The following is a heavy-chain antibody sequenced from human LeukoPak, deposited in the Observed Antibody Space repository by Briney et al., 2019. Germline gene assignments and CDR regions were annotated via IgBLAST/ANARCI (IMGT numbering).Heavy chain of an antibody. CDR2: IKQDASSL. D-gene: IGHD1-1*01. Sequence: AGSLRLSCAASGFTFSNYWMSWVRQAPDKGLEWVANIKQDASSLNYAGSVKGRFTISRDNAKKSLYLQMNSLRAEDTALYYCARTRYSDEAFDYWAHGTLVTVSS. CDR3: ARTRYSDEAFDY. CDR1: GFTFSNYW. J-gene: IGHJ4*01. V-gene: IGHV3-7*04.